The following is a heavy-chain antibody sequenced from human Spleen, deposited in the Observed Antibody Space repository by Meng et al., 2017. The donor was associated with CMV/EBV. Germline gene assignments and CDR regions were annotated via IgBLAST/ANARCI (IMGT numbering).Heavy chain of an antibody. Sequence: WSWMRQRRGKGLERIGEINQIRSSNDDPSYKTRVTIRVDTSKNQFTLKLSFVTAADTAVDNGARDRVGYGAGSLPRRVWFDPWGQGTLVTVSS. J-gene: IGHJ5*02. D-gene: IGHD3-10*01. CDR2: INQIRSS. V-gene: IGHV4-34*01. CDR3: ARDRVGYGAGSLPRRVWFDP.